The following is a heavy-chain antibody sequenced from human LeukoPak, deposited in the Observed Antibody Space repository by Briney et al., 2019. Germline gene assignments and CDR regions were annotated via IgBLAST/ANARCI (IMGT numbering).Heavy chain of an antibody. CDR2: IYHSGST. V-gene: IGHV4-30-2*01. J-gene: IGHJ3*02. CDR1: GGSISSGGYS. D-gene: IGHD4-23*01. Sequence: PSQTLSLTCAVSGGSISSGGYSWSWIRQPPGKGLEWIGYIYHSGSTYYNPSLKSRVTISVDTSKNQFSPKLSSVTAADTAVYYCARDRGGGNFDAFVIWGQGTMVTVSS. CDR3: ARDRGGGNFDAFVI.